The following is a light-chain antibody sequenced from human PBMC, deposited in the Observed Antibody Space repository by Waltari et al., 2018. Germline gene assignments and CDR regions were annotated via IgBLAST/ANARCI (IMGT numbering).Light chain of an antibody. Sequence: AIQMTQSPSSLSASVGDRVTITCRASQGIRHDLVWSPQNPGKAPNLLFYTASTLQSGVPSRLSGCGSGTEFTLTISSLQPEDFATYYCLQDYNYPVDTFGQGTKLEI. V-gene: IGKV1-6*01. CDR3: LQDYNYPVDT. J-gene: IGKJ2*01. CDR2: TAS. CDR1: QGIRHD.